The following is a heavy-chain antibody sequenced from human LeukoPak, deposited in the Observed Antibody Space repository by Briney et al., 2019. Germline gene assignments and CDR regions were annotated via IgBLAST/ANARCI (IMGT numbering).Heavy chain of an antibody. D-gene: IGHD1-26*01. V-gene: IGHV1-24*01. Sequence: ASVKVSCKVSGYSLSELSTHWVRQAPGQGLEWMGAFDPGDDETIYAQKFQGRVTMTEDTSTDTAYLELSSLRSEDTAVYFCATEKDLLLDSWGQGTPVTVSS. CDR3: ATEKDLLLDS. J-gene: IGHJ5*01. CDR1: GYSLSELS. CDR2: FDPGDDET.